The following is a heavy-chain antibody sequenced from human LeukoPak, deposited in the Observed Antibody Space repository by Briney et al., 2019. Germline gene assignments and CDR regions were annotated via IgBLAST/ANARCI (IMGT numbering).Heavy chain of an antibody. D-gene: IGHD3-16*02. CDR2: INHSGST. V-gene: IGHV4-34*01. CDR3: ARGRSVYDYVWGSYRFPFDY. Sequence: AETLSLTCAVYGGSFSRYYWSWIRQPPGKGLEWVGEINHSGSTNYNPSLKNRVTISVDTSKNQFSLKLSSVPAADTAVCHWARGRSVYDYVWGSYRFPFDYWGEGTLLTVSS. J-gene: IGHJ4*02. CDR1: GGSFSRYY.